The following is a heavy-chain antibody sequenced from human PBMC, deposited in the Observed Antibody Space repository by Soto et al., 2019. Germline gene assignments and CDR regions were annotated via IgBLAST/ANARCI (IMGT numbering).Heavy chain of an antibody. Sequence: GESLKISCNGSGYSFTSYWISWVRQMPGKGLEWMGRIDPSDSYTNYSPSFQGHVTISADKSISTAYLQWSSLKASDTAMYYCASPSARGYCSGGSCRNYYYYYGMDVWGQGTTVTVS. D-gene: IGHD2-15*01. J-gene: IGHJ6*02. CDR3: ASPSARGYCSGGSCRNYYYYYGMDV. CDR1: GYSFTSYW. CDR2: IDPSDSYT. V-gene: IGHV5-10-1*01.